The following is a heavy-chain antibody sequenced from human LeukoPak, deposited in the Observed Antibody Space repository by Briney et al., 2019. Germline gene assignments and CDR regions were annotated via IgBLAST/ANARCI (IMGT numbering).Heavy chain of an antibody. CDR1: GCTFTGNY. D-gene: IGHD5-24*01. Sequence: ASVKVFCKTSGCTFTGNYMHWVRQAPGQGLEWIGRINPNSGGTNLAQKFQGRVTMTRDTSISTAYMELSRLRSDDTAVYYCAREGDGFNSWAYFDYWGQGTLVTVSS. J-gene: IGHJ4*02. CDR2: INPNSGGT. CDR3: AREGDGFNSWAYFDY. V-gene: IGHV1-2*06.